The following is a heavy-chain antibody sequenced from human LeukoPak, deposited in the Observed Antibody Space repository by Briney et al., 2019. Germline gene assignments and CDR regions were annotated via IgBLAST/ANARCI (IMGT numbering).Heavy chain of an antibody. CDR3: ARGRYCSADICPGGDAFDI. CDR2: IYTRGST. CDR1: GGSISNYY. D-gene: IGHD2-15*01. V-gene: IGHV4-4*07. Sequence: SETLSLTCTVCGGSISNYYWSWLRQPAGKSLEWIWRIYTRGSTNYNPSLKSRVTMSVDTSKNQFSLKLSSVTAAVTAVYYCARGRYCSADICPGGDAFDIWGQGTMVSVSS. J-gene: IGHJ3*02.